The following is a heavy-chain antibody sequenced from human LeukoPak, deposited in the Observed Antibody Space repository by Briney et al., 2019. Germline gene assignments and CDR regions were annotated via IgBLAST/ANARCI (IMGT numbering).Heavy chain of an antibody. CDR1: GFSFNTYS. CDR2: ISSSGTTI. J-gene: IGHJ4*02. CDR3: AGAVVSTINHFRDFDY. V-gene: IGHV3-48*04. Sequence: GGSLRLSCAASGFSFNTYSMTWVRQAPGKGLHWLSYISSSGTTIYYADSVKGRFTICRDNAKNSLYLQMNSLRAEDTAVYYCAGAVVSTINHFRDFDYWGQGTLVTVSS. D-gene: IGHD5/OR15-5a*01.